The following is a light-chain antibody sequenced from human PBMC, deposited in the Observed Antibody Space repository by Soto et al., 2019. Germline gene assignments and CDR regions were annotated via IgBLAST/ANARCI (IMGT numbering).Light chain of an antibody. CDR2: AAS. Sequence: DIQMTQSPSSLSASVGDRVTITCRASQTIRRSLNWYQQKSGKAPKLLIYAASSLQSGVPSRFSGGGSGTDFTLTISSLQPEDFATYYCQQGYSYPYTFGQGNKLEIQ. CDR3: QQGYSYPYT. J-gene: IGKJ2*01. CDR1: QTIRRS. V-gene: IGKV1-39*01.